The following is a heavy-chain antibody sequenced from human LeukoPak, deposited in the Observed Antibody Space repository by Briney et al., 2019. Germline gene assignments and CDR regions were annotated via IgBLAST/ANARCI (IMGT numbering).Heavy chain of an antibody. CDR2: INPNSGGT. V-gene: IGHV1-2*02. CDR3: ARGRGITLLWFGEFPDY. Sequence: ASVKVSCKASGYTFTGYYMHWVRQAPGQGLEWMGWINPNSGGTNYAQKFQGRVTMTRDTSISTAYMELSRLRSDDTAVYYCARGRGITLLWFGEFPDYWGQGTLVTVSS. J-gene: IGHJ4*02. D-gene: IGHD3-10*01. CDR1: GYTFTGYY.